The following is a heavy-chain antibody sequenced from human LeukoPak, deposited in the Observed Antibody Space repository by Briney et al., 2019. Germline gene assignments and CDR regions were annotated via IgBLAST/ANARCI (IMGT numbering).Heavy chain of an antibody. D-gene: IGHD6-13*01. J-gene: IGHJ6*02. CDR3: AKVIAAAQYYYYYYGMDV. CDR1: GFTFSSYA. V-gene: IGHV3-23*01. Sequence: GGSLRLSCAASGFTFSSYAMSWVRQAPGKGQEWVSANSGSGGSTYYADSVKGRFTISRDNSKNTLYLQMDSLRAEDTAVYYCAKVIAAAQYYYYYYGMDVWGQGTTVTVSS. CDR2: NSGSGGST.